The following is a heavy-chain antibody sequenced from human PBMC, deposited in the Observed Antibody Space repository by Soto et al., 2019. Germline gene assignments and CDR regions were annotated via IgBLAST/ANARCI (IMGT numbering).Heavy chain of an antibody. CDR2: IYYSGST. Sequence: QVQLQESGPGLVKPSQTLSLTCTVSGGSISSGGYYWSWIRQHPGKGLEWIGYIYYSGSTYYNPSLTSRVTISVDTSKNQFSLKLSSVTAADTAVYYCARGYYDFWSGYFLWYFDLWGRGTLVTVSS. D-gene: IGHD3-3*01. J-gene: IGHJ2*01. CDR3: ARGYYDFWSGYFLWYFDL. CDR1: GGSISSGGYY. V-gene: IGHV4-31*03.